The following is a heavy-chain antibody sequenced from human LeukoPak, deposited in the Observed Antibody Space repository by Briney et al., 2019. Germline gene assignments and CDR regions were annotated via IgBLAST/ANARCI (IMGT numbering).Heavy chain of an antibody. Sequence: SETLSLTCTVSGGSISSYYWSWIRQPPGKGLEWIGEINHSGSTNYNPSLKSRVTISVDTSKNQFSLKLSSVTAADTAVYYCARGLSARRGYSYGYFNPPYDYWGQGTLVTVSS. CDR1: GGSISSYY. CDR3: ARGLSARRGYSYGYFNPPYDY. J-gene: IGHJ4*02. D-gene: IGHD5-18*01. V-gene: IGHV4-34*01. CDR2: INHSGST.